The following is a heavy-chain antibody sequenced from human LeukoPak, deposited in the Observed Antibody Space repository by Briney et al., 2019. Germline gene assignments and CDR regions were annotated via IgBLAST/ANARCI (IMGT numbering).Heavy chain of an antibody. Sequence: GGSLRLSCAASEFTFVRYAMNWVRQAPGKGLEWVSYISSSNCKIGYADSVKGRFTISRDNYKNSLYLQMNSLRAEDTAIYYCVKGDTVTTWRCFDPWGQGTLVTVSS. V-gene: IGHV3-48*04. CDR2: ISSSNCKI. CDR1: EFTFVRYA. D-gene: IGHD4-17*01. CDR3: VKGDTVTTWRCFDP. J-gene: IGHJ5*02.